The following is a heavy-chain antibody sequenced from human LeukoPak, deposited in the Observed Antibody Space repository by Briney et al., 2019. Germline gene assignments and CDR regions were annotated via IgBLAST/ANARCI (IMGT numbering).Heavy chain of an antibody. Sequence: PGGSLRLSCAASGFTFSSYAMSWVRQAPGKGLEWVSAISGSGGSTYYADSVKGRSTISRDNSKNTLYLQMNSLRAEDTAVYYCAREANYYDSTWGAFDIWGQGTMVTVSS. CDR3: AREANYYDSTWGAFDI. CDR2: ISGSGGST. V-gene: IGHV3-23*01. J-gene: IGHJ3*02. D-gene: IGHD3-22*01. CDR1: GFTFSSYA.